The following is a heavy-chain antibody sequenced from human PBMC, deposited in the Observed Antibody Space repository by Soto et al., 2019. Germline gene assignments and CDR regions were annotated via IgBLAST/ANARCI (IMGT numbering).Heavy chain of an antibody. V-gene: IGHV1-8*01. D-gene: IGHD2-15*01. J-gene: IGHJ3*02. CDR1: GYTFTSYD. CDR2: MNPNSGNT. CDR3: ARGAVVVVAATCAFDI. Sequence: QVQLVQSGAEVKKPGASVKVSCKASGYTFTSYDINWVRQATGQGLEWMGWMNPNSGNTGYAQKFQGRVTMTRNTSISTAYMERSSLRSEDTAVYYCARGAVVVVAATCAFDIWGQGTMVTVSS.